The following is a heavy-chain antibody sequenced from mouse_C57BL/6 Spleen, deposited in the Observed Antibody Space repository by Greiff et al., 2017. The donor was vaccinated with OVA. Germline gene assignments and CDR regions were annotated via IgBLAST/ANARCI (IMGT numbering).Heavy chain of an antibody. Sequence: VQLQQSGAELVKPGASVKLSCKASGYTFTSYWMQWVKQRPGQGLEWIGEIDPSDSYTNYNQKFKGKATLTVDTSSSTAYMQLSSLTSEDSAVYYCASQVVATRYYFDYWGQGTTLTVSS. J-gene: IGHJ2*01. CDR1: GYTFTSYW. V-gene: IGHV1-50*01. CDR2: IDPSDSYT. CDR3: ASQVVATRYYFDY. D-gene: IGHD1-1*01.